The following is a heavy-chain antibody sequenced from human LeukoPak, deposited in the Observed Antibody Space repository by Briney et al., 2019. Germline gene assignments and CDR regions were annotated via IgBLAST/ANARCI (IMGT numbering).Heavy chain of an antibody. CDR3: AKRVTYYYDSSGYYHFDY. D-gene: IGHD3-22*01. J-gene: IGHJ4*02. CDR1: GFTFSSYA. Sequence: GGSLRLSCAASGFTFSSYAMSWVRQAPGKGLEWVSAISGSAGSTYYADSVKGRFTISRDNSKNTLYLQMNSLRAEDTAVYYCAKRVTYYYDSSGYYHFDYWGQGTLVTVSS. V-gene: IGHV3-23*01. CDR2: ISGSAGST.